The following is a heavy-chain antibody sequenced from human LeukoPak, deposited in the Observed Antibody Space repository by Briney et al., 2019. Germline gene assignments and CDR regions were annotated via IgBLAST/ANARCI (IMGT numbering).Heavy chain of an antibody. V-gene: IGHV4-59*08. Sequence: PSETLSLTCTVSGGSISSYYWNWIRQPPGKGLEWIGYIYYSGSTNYNPSLKRRVTISVDTSKNQFSLKLSSVTAADTAVYYCARQPGYSSSWYDYWGQGTLVTVSS. CDR2: IYYSGST. CDR1: GGSISSYY. CDR3: ARQPGYSSSWYDY. D-gene: IGHD6-13*01. J-gene: IGHJ4*02.